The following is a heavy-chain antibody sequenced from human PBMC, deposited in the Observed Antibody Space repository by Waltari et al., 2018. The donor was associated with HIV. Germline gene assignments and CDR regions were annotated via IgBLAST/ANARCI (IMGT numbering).Heavy chain of an antibody. V-gene: IGHV3-23*01. D-gene: IGHD1-26*01. CDR1: GFTFSTYA. J-gene: IGHJ1*01. CDR3: AKDVATSGSRPNPET. Sequence: EVRVLESGGGLVQPGGSLRLSCAASGFTFSTYAMNWVRQSAVRGMEWVSSISASGHKAYYADAVKGRFVISRDNSKNTIFLQMNSLRAEDTAIYYCAKDVATSGSRPNPETWGQGTVVTVSS. CDR2: ISASGHKA.